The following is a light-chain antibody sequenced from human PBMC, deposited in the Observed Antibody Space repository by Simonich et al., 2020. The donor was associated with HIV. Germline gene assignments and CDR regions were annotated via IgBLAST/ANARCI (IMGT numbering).Light chain of an antibody. V-gene: IGKV1-6*01. CDR1: QDIRYE. Sequence: AIQMTQSPSSLSASVGDRVTITCRASQDIRYELGWYQQKPGKTPKLLVYAASSLQTGVPSRFSGSGSGTDFTLTISSLQPEDFATYYCLQDYTYPLTFGGGTKVEI. CDR3: LQDYTYPLT. CDR2: AAS. J-gene: IGKJ4*01.